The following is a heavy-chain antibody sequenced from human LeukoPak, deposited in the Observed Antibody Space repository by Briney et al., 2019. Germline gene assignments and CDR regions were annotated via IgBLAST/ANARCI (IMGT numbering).Heavy chain of an antibody. CDR3: ARPYYYDSRIDP. Sequence: PSQTLSLTCTLSRGPPSSGAYGGSWIRQPPGNGLEWIAYMYYSASTYYNPSLKSRVTMSAHTSTNQLSLKLSSVTAADTAVYYCARPYYYDSRIDPWGQGILVTVSS. J-gene: IGHJ5*02. CDR1: RGPPSSGAYG. CDR2: MYYSAST. D-gene: IGHD3-22*01. V-gene: IGHV4-30-4*01.